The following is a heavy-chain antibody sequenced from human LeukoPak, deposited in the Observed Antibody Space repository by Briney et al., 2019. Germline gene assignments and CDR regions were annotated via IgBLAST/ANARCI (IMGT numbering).Heavy chain of an antibody. J-gene: IGHJ4*02. CDR1: GFTFNSYT. CDR3: ARGTYCSSPSCPFDY. CDR2: ISHDGSNE. Sequence: PGGSLRLSCVASGFTFNSYTMHWVRQAPGKGLEWVAVISHDGSNEYYADSVKGRFTISRDNSKNTLYLQMNSLRAEDTAVYYCARGTYCSSPSCPFDYWGQGTPVTVSS. D-gene: IGHD2-2*01. V-gene: IGHV3-30-3*01.